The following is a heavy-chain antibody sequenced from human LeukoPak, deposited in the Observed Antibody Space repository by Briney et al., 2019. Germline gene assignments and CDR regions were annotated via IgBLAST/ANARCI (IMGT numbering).Heavy chain of an antibody. D-gene: IGHD6-13*01. J-gene: IGHJ4*02. Sequence: ASVKVSCKASGYTFTGYYMHWVRQAPGQGLEWMGWINPNSGGTNYAQKFQGRVTMTRDTSTSTVYMELSSLRSEDTAVYYCARDWGGIAAAGTRYFDYWGQGTLVTVSS. CDR3: ARDWGGIAAAGTRYFDY. CDR1: GYTFTGYY. CDR2: INPNSGGT. V-gene: IGHV1-2*02.